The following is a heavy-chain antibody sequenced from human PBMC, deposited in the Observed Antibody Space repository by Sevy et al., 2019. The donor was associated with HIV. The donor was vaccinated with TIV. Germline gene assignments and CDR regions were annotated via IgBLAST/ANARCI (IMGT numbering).Heavy chain of an antibody. V-gene: IGHV5-51*01. CDR2: IYPGDSDT. CDR1: GYSFTSYW. CDR3: ARHWPGEDIVVEVAALAFDM. D-gene: IGHD2-15*01. Sequence: GESLKISCKGSGYSFTSYWIGWVRQMPGKGLEWMVIIYPGDSDTRYSPSFQGQVTISADKSISTAYLQWSSLKASDTAMYYCARHWPGEDIVVEVAALAFDMWGQGTMVTVSS. J-gene: IGHJ3*02.